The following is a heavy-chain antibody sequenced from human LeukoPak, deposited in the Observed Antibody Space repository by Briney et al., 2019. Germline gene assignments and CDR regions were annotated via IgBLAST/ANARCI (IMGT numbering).Heavy chain of an antibody. D-gene: IGHD3-22*01. Sequence: GGSLRLSCAASGFTFSRSGMDWVRQAPGKGLEWVAVVWYDGSNKYYADSVKGRFTISRHNSKNTLYLQMNSLRAEDTAMYYCARESGLLGDYWGQGTLVTVSS. CDR1: GFTFSRSG. J-gene: IGHJ4*02. CDR2: VWYDGSNK. CDR3: ARESGLLGDY. V-gene: IGHV3-33*01.